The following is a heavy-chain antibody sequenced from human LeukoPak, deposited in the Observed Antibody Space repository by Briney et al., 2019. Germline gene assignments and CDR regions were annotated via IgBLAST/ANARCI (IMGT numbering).Heavy chain of an antibody. J-gene: IGHJ4*02. CDR2: ISYDGSNK. V-gene: IGHV3-30-3*01. D-gene: IGHD1-26*01. Sequence: PGGSLRLSCAASGFTFSSYAMHWVRQAPGKGLEWVAVISYDGSNKYYADSVKGRFTISRDNSKNTLYLQMNSLRAEDTAVYYCARWVAASTPGYFDYWGQGTLVTVSS. CDR3: ARWVAASTPGYFDY. CDR1: GFTFSSYA.